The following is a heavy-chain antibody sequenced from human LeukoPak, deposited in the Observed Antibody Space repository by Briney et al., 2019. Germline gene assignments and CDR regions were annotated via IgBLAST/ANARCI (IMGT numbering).Heavy chain of an antibody. V-gene: IGHV4-34*01. D-gene: IGHD3-9*01. CDR3: ARCRSGYDILTGYYSQIYWFDP. CDR1: GGSFSGYY. CDR2: INHSGST. Sequence: SETLSLTCAVYGGSFSGYYWSWIRQPPGKGLEWIGEINHSGSTNYNPSLKSRVTISVDTSKNQFSLKLSSVAAADTAVYYCARCRSGYDILTGYYSQIYWFDPWGQGTLVTVSS. J-gene: IGHJ5*02.